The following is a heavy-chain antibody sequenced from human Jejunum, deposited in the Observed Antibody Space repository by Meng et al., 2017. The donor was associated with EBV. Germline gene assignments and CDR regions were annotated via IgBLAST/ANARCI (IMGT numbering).Heavy chain of an antibody. J-gene: IGHJ4*02. Sequence: EVQLWGSGGGLGQPGGSLRLSCAASGFTFSSSTMSWVRQAPGKGLEWVSAISGNGGSTYYADSVKGRFTISRDNSKNTLCLQMNSLRADDTAVYYCAKLTDSWGQGTLVTVSS. CDR1: GFTFSSST. V-gene: IGHV3-23*01. CDR2: ISGNGGST. D-gene: IGHD3-16*01. CDR3: AKLTDS.